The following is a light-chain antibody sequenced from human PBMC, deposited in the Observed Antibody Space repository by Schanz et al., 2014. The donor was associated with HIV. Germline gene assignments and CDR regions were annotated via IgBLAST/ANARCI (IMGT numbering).Light chain of an antibody. CDR2: EAS. J-gene: IGKJ1*01. CDR1: QDIRND. V-gene: IGKV1-17*01. Sequence: DIQMTQSPSSLSASVGDRVTITCRASQDIRNDLGWYQQKPGKAPKLLINEASSLQSGVPSRFSGSGSGTEFTLSISGLQPDDFATYYCQQYNTLSRTFGPGTKV. CDR3: QQYNTLSRT.